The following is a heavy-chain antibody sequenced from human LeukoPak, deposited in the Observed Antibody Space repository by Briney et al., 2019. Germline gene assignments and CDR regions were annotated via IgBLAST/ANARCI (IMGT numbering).Heavy chain of an antibody. CDR2: IVVGSGNT. CDR3: ARDREVTAGVMDV. V-gene: IGHV1-58*01. D-gene: IGHD3-16*01. J-gene: IGHJ6*04. Sequence: SVKVSCKASGFTFTSSAVQWVRQARGQRLEWIGWIVVGSGNTNYAQKLQGRVTMTTDTSTSTAYMELRSLRSDDTAVYYCARDREVTAGVMDVWGKGTTVTVSS. CDR1: GFTFTSSA.